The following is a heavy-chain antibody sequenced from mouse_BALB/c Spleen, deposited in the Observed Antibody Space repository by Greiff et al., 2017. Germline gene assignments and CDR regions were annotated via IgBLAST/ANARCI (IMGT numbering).Heavy chain of an antibody. CDR3: AKGYPPWFAY. CDR1: GFNIKDTY. Sequence: VQLQQSGAELVKPGASVKLSCTASGFNIKDTYMHWVKQRPEQGLEWIGRIDPANGITKYDPKFQGKATITADTSSNTAYLQLSSLTSEDTAVYYCAKGYPPWFAYWGQGTLVTVSA. J-gene: IGHJ3*01. CDR2: IDPANGIT. D-gene: IGHD2-14*01. V-gene: IGHV14-3*02.